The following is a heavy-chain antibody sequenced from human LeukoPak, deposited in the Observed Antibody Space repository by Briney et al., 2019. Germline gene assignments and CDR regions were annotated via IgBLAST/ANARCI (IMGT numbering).Heavy chain of an antibody. V-gene: IGHV1-18*01. Sequence: GASVKVSFKASGYTFTSYGISGVRQAPGQGLEWMGCISAYNGNTNYAQKLQGRVTMTTDTSTSTAYMALRSLRSDDTAVYYCARAPPLRSPLGLRKVWSYDAFDIWGQGTMVTVSS. CDR3: ARAPPLRSPLGLRKVWSYDAFDI. CDR1: GYTFTSYG. D-gene: IGHD2-21*01. J-gene: IGHJ3*02. CDR2: ISAYNGNT.